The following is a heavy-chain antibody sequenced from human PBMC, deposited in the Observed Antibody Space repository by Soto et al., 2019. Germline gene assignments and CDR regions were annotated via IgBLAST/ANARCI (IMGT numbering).Heavy chain of an antibody. Sequence: SETLSLTCTVSGGSISSGDYYWSWIRQPPGKGLEWIGYIYYSGSTYYNPSLKSRVTISVDTSKNQFSLKLSSVTAADTAVYYCARAQSSDILTGLADYWGQGTLVTVSS. CDR2: IYYSGST. CDR1: GGSISSGDYY. D-gene: IGHD3-9*01. V-gene: IGHV4-30-4*01. J-gene: IGHJ4*02. CDR3: ARAQSSDILTGLADY.